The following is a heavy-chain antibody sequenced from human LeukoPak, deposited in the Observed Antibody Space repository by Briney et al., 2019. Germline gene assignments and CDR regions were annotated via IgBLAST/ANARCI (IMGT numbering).Heavy chain of an antibody. CDR2: ISSDGGHK. V-gene: IGHV3-30*03. D-gene: IGHD3-16*01. CDR3: AGLWGSYYGMDV. CDR1: GFTFSSYD. J-gene: IGHJ6*02. Sequence: GGSLRLSCAASGFTFSSYDMHWVRQAPGKGLEWVAVISSDGGHKYYADSVKGRFTISRDNAKNTLYLQMNSLRAEDTAVYYCAGLWGSYYGMDVWGQGPTVTVSS.